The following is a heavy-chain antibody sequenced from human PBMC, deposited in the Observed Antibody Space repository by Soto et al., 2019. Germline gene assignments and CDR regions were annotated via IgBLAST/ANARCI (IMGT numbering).Heavy chain of an antibody. CDR1: GFTFSSYA. J-gene: IGHJ4*02. CDR2: ISSNGGST. Sequence: GGSLRLSCAASGFTFSSYAMHWVRQAPGKGLEYVSAISSNGGSTYYANSVKGRFTISRDNSKNTLYLQMGSLRAEDMAVYYCARGPPAPLHFAPWTSFDYWGQGTLVTVSS. V-gene: IGHV3-64*01. D-gene: IGHD4-4*01. CDR3: ARGPPAPLHFAPWTSFDY.